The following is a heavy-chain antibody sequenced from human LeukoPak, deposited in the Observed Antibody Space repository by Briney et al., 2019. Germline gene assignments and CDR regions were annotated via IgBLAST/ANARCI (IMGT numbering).Heavy chain of an antibody. Sequence: TGRSLRLSCAASGFTFDDYAMHWVRQAPGKGLEGVSGISWNSGSIGYADSVKGRFTISRDNAKNSLYLQMNSLRAEDMALYYCAKGSYDYGRVGYYMDVWGKGTTVTVSS. V-gene: IGHV3-9*03. CDR3: AKGSYDYGRVGYYMDV. CDR2: ISWNSGSI. J-gene: IGHJ6*03. D-gene: IGHD3-16*01. CDR1: GFTFDDYA.